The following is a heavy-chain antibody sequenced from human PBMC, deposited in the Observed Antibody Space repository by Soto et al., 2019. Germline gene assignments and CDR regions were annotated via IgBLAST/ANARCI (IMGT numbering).Heavy chain of an antibody. CDR1: GFTFSSSS. V-gene: IGHV3-48*02. CDR2: ISSSGDNM. J-gene: IGHJ4*02. Sequence: GWSLRLCCAASGFTFSSSSMNWVRQAPGQGLEWVSYISSSGDNMYYADSVKGRFTISRDNAENSLSLQMNSLRDEDTAVYYCARDLRTTSRLFDSWGQGTLVTVSS. D-gene: IGHD1-7*01. CDR3: ARDLRTTSRLFDS.